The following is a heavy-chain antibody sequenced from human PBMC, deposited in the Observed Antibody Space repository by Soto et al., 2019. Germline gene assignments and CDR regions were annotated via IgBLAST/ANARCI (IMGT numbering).Heavy chain of an antibody. V-gene: IGHV1-3*01. D-gene: IGHD4-17*01. CDR1: GYTFTKHP. J-gene: IGHJ4*02. CDR3: ARRLYGDYDY. CDR2: VNAATGNT. Sequence: QVQLVQSGAEVKKLGASVKISCKASGYTFTKHPIHWLRQAPGQRLEWLGWVNAATGNTKFSQKFQGRVTISRDTSASTGYMELSSLRSEDTDIYYCARRLYGDYDYWGQGTLVTVSS.